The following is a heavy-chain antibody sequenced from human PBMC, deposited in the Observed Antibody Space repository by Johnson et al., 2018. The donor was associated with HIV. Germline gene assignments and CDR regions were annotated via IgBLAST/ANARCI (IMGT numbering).Heavy chain of an antibody. CDR2: ISYDGSNK. J-gene: IGHJ3*02. D-gene: IGHD4-17*01. CDR3: ARVRPNPTVTTRGAAFEI. Sequence: QVQLVESGGGVVQPGRSLRLSCAASGFTFSSYAMHWVRQAPGKGLEWVAVISYDGSNKYYADSVKGRFTISRDNSKNTLSLQMNSLRAEDTAVYYCARVRPNPTVTTRGAAFEIWGQGTMVTVSS. CDR1: GFTFSSYA. V-gene: IGHV3-30-3*01.